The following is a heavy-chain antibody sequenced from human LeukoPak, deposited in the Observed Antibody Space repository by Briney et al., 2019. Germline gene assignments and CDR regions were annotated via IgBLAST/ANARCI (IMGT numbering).Heavy chain of an antibody. CDR3: ARSKAHLSTSWYGSDY. D-gene: IGHD2-2*01. V-gene: IGHV4-38-2*02. CDR2: MYHSGDT. J-gene: IGHJ4*02. CDR1: GYSVSSGYY. Sequence: PSETLSLTCTVSGYSVSSGYYWGWIRQPPGKGLEWIGSMYHSGDTYYNPSLKSRVTISVDTSKNQLSLKLSSVTAADTAVYYCARSKAHLSTSWYGSDYWGQGTLVTVSS.